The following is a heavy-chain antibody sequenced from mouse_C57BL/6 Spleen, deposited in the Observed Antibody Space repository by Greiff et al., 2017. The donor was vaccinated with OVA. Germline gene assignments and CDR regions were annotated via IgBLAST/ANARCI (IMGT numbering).Heavy chain of an antibody. J-gene: IGHJ4*01. D-gene: IGHD2-4*01. CDR3: ARDYDYDGIYYAMDY. CDR2: ISDGGSYT. V-gene: IGHV5-4*01. CDR1: GFTFSSYA. Sequence: EVQLVESGGGLVKPGGSLKLSCAASGFTFSSYAMSWVRQTPEKRLEWVATISDGGSYTYYPDNVKGRFTISRDNAKNNLYLQMSHLKSEDTAMYYCARDYDYDGIYYAMDYWGQGTSVTVSS.